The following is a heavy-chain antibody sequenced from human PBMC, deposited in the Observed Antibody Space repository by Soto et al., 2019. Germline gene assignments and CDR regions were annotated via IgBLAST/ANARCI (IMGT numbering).Heavy chain of an antibody. D-gene: IGHD6-19*01. CDR1: GCTISSYY. V-gene: IGHV4-59*01. Sequence: SETLSLTCPVSGCTISSYYWSWIRQPPGKGLEWIGYIYYSGGTNYNPSLKSRVTISVDTSKNQFSLKLSSVTAADTAVYYCARGRIYSSGWPNWFDPWGQGTLVTVSS. CDR3: ARGRIYSSGWPNWFDP. J-gene: IGHJ5*02. CDR2: IYYSGGT.